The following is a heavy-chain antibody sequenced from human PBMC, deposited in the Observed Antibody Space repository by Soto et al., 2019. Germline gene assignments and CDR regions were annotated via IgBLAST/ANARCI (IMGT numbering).Heavy chain of an antibody. D-gene: IGHD3-22*01. Sequence: GESLKITCKGSGYSFTSYWISWVRQMPGKGLEWMGRIDPSDSYTNYSPSFQGHVTISADKSISTAYLQWSSLKASDTAMYYCAGDYYDSSGYSPGDYYYGMDVWGQGTTVTVSS. CDR1: GYSFTSYW. V-gene: IGHV5-10-1*01. J-gene: IGHJ6*02. CDR2: IDPSDSYT. CDR3: AGDYYDSSGYSPGDYYYGMDV.